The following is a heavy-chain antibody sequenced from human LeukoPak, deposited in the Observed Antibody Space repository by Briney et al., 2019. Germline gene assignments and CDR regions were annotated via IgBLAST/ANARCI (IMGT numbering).Heavy chain of an antibody. V-gene: IGHV1-18*04. D-gene: IGHD2-2*01. CDR2: ISAYNGNT. Sequence: ASVKVSCKASGYTFTSYGISWVRQAPGQGLEWMGWISAYNGNTNYAQKLQGRVTMTTNTSTSTAYMELRSLRSDDTAVYYCARGGRSYIVVVPAAHTYDYWGQGTLVTVSS. CDR3: ARGGRSYIVVVPAAHTYDY. CDR1: GYTFTSYG. J-gene: IGHJ4*02.